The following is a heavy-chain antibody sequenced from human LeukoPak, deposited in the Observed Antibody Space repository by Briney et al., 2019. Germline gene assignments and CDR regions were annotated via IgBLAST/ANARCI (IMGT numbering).Heavy chain of an antibody. CDR1: GGSISSYY. CDR3: ARLLCSGGSCYSSYFDY. CDR2: IYYSGST. V-gene: IGHV4-59*08. D-gene: IGHD2-15*01. Sequence: PSETLSLTCTVSGGSISSYYWSWIRQPPGKGLEWIGYIYYSGSTNYNPSLKSRVTISVDTSKNQFSLKLSSVTAADTAVYYCARLLCSGGSCYSSYFDYWGQGTLVTVSS. J-gene: IGHJ4*02.